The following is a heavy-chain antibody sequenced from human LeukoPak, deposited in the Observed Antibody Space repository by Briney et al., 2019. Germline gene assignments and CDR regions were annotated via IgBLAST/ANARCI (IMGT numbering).Heavy chain of an antibody. V-gene: IGHV6-1*01. J-gene: IGHJ6*02. CDR1: GDSVSSNSAA. CDR3: AREQQLVPTYYYYGMDV. D-gene: IGHD6-13*01. Sequence: SQTLSLTCAISGDSVSSNSAAWNWIRQSPSRGLEWLGRTYYRSKWYNDYAVSVKSRITINPDTSKNQFSMQLNSVTPGDTAVYYCAREQQLVPTYYYYGMDVWGQGTTVTVSS. CDR2: TYYRSKWYN.